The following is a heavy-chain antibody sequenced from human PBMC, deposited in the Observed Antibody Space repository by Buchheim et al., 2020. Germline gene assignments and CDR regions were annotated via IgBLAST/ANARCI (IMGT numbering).Heavy chain of an antibody. CDR1: GFSLSTSGVA. J-gene: IGHJ5*02. V-gene: IGHV2-5*02. D-gene: IGHD3-16*01. Sequence: QITLNESGPTLVKPTQTLTLTCTFSGFSLSTSGVAVGWIRQPPGKALEWLSVIYWDDDNRYSPSLKNTLTITKDTSKNQVVLTMTNMDPVDTGTCYYAHKYYESRGKNYDPWGQGTL. CDR3: AHKYYESRGKNYDP. CDR2: IYWDDDN.